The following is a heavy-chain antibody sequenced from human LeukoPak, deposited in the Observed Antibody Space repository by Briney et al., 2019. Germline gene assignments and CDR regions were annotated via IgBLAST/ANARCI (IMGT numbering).Heavy chain of an antibody. V-gene: IGHV4-34*01. CDR1: GGSFSGYY. CDR3: ARGVEWELLTDY. D-gene: IGHD1-26*01. CDR2: INHSGST. Sequence: SETLSLTCAVYGGSFSGYYWSWIRQPPGKGLEWIGEINHSGSTNYNPSLKSRVTISVDTSKNQFSLKLSSVTAADTAVYYCARGVEWELLTDYWGQGTLVTVSS. J-gene: IGHJ4*02.